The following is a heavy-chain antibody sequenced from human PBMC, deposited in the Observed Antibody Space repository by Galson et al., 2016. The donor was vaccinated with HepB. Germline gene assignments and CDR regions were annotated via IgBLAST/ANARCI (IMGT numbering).Heavy chain of an antibody. D-gene: IGHD1-26*01. CDR3: VHRVQRGSYFPD. V-gene: IGHV2-5*02. Sequence: PALVKPTQTLTLTCTFSGFSLRNNGEGVGWIRQPPGKALEWLAIIFWDDYKRYSPSLKSRLAIMKDTSRNLVVLTMTNVDPVDTATYYCVHRVQRGSYFPDWGQRTLVTVSS. CDR1: GFSLRNNGEG. J-gene: IGHJ4*02. CDR2: IFWDDYK.